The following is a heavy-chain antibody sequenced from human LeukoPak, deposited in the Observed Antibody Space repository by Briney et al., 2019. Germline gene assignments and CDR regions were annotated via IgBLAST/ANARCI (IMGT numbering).Heavy chain of an antibody. V-gene: IGHV3-66*01. CDR2: IYSGGST. CDR3: ARDSPRSDTAFGY. CDR1: EFTVNSNY. J-gene: IGHJ4*02. D-gene: IGHD5-18*01. Sequence: GVSLRLSCAASEFTVNSNYMIWVRQAPGKGLEWVSLIYSGGSTYNADSVKDRFTISRDNSKNTVYLQMNSLRAEDTAVYYCARDSPRSDTAFGYWGQGTLVTVSS.